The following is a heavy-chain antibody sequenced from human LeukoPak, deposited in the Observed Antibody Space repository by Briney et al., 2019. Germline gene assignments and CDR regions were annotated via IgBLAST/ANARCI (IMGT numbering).Heavy chain of an antibody. J-gene: IGHJ4*02. CDR2: IYYSGST. D-gene: IGHD4-17*01. Sequence: PSETLSLTCTVSGGSISSYYWSWIRQPPGKGLEWIGYIYYSGSTNYNPSLKSRVTISVDTSKNQFSLKLSSVTAADTAVYYCARGGPHGDYLIAYWGQGTLVTVSS. V-gene: IGHV4-59*01. CDR3: ARGGPHGDYLIAY. CDR1: GGSISSYY.